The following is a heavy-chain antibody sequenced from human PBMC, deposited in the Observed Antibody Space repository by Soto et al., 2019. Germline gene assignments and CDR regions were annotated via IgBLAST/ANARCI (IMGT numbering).Heavy chain of an antibody. Sequence: QITLKESGPTLVIPTQTLTLTCTFSGFSLNTRGVGVGWIRQPPGKALEWVALIHWDDEKRYSPSLRNTLTITKDTSKNQVVLIMTNMDPVDTATYYCAYRPFFLGSGWNFDFCGQGILVTVSS. J-gene: IGHJ4*02. CDR2: IHWDDEK. V-gene: IGHV2-5*02. CDR1: GFSLNTRGVG. CDR3: AYRPFFLGSGWNFDF. D-gene: IGHD6-19*01.